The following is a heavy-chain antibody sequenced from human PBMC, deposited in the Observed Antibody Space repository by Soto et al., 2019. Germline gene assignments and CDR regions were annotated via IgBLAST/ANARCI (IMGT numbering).Heavy chain of an antibody. V-gene: IGHV1-2*04. Sequence: RASVKVSCKASGYTFTGYYMHWVRQAPGQGLEWMGWINPNSGGTNYAQKFQGWVTMTRDTSISTAYMELSRLRSDDTAVYYCALIIAVAGTSGSFDYWGQGTLVTVSS. J-gene: IGHJ4*02. CDR2: INPNSGGT. D-gene: IGHD6-19*01. CDR1: GYTFTGYY. CDR3: ALIIAVAGTSGSFDY.